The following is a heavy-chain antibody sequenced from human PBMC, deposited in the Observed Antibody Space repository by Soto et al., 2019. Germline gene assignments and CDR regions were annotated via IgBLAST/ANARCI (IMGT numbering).Heavy chain of an antibody. Sequence: QVQLVESGGGVVQPGRSLRLSCAASGFTFSSYGTHWVRQAPGKGLEWVAVIWYDGSNKYYADSVKGRFTISRDNSKNTLYLQMNSLRAEDTAVYYCARGYCSGGSCWVDYWGQGTLVTVSS. CDR3: ARGYCSGGSCWVDY. CDR1: GFTFSSYG. CDR2: IWYDGSNK. J-gene: IGHJ4*02. V-gene: IGHV3-33*01. D-gene: IGHD2-15*01.